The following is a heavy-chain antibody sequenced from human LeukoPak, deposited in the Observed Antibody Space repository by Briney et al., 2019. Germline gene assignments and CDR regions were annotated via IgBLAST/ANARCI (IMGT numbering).Heavy chain of an antibody. Sequence: SETLSLTCTVSGGSISSYYWSWIRQPPGRGLEWIGYIYYSGSTNYNPSLKSRVTISVDTSKNQFSLKLSSVTAADTAVYYCARDRSGYFDYWGQGTLVTVSS. V-gene: IGHV4-59*01. J-gene: IGHJ4*02. CDR1: GGSISSYY. D-gene: IGHD3-10*01. CDR2: IYYSGST. CDR3: ARDRSGYFDY.